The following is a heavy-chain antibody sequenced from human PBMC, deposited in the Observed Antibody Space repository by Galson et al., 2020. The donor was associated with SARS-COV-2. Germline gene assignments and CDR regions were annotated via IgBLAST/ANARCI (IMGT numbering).Heavy chain of an antibody. D-gene: IGHD3-10*01. CDR2: IRSKAYGGTT. CDR1: GFTFGDYA. J-gene: IGHJ3*02. V-gene: IGHV3-49*03. CDR3: TRDYGSGSYYYDWWFEGGAFDI. Sequence: GESLKISCTASGFTFGDYAMSWFRQAPGKGLEWVGFIRSKAYGGTTEYAASVKGRFTISRDDSKSIAYLQMNSLKTEDTAVYYCTRDYGSGSYYYDWWFEGGAFDIWGQGTMVTVSS.